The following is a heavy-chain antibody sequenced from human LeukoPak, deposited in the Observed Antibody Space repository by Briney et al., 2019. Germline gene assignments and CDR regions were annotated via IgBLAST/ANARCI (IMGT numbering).Heavy chain of an antibody. CDR2: SYYSGST. Sequence: SETLSLTCTVSGGSISSYYWSWIRQPPGKGLEWIGHSYYSGSTNYNPSLKSRGTISVDTSKNQLSLRLSSVTAADTAVYYCVRGGSSSWPYYYYYMDVWGKGTTVTVSS. J-gene: IGHJ6*03. CDR1: GGSISSYY. D-gene: IGHD6-13*01. V-gene: IGHV4-59*01. CDR3: VRGGSSSWPYYYYYMDV.